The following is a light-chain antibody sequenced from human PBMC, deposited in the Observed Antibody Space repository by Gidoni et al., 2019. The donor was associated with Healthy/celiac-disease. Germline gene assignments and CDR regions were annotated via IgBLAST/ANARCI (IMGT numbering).Light chain of an antibody. CDR2: GKN. Sequence: SSELTQDSAVSVALGQTVRITCQGDSLRSYYASWYQQKPGQAPVLVIYGKNTRPSGIPDRFSGSSSGNTASLTIAGAQAEDEADYYCNSRDSSGNVVFGGGTKLTVL. J-gene: IGLJ2*01. V-gene: IGLV3-19*01. CDR3: NSRDSSGNVV. CDR1: SLRSYY.